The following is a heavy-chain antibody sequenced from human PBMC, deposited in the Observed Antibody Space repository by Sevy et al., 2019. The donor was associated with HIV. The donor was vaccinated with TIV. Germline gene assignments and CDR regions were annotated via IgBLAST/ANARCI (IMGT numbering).Heavy chain of an antibody. J-gene: IGHJ6*02. CDR3: SRHKEPWRVLDSKDGMDV. CDR1: GFSFSDSA. V-gene: IGHV3-73*01. D-gene: IGHD6-19*01. CDR2: IRSQDNNYAT. Sequence: GGSLRLSCAASGFSFSDSAMHWVRQASGKGLEWIGRIRSQDNNYATSYAASVGDRFTISRDDAKNTAYLQMDSLKTEDTAVYYCSRHKEPWRVLDSKDGMDVWGQGTTVTVSS.